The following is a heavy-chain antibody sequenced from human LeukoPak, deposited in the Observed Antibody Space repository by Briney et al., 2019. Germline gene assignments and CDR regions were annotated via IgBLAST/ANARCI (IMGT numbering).Heavy chain of an antibody. J-gene: IGHJ3*02. Sequence: PGGSLRLSCAASGFTFSSYVMSWFRQAPGKGLEWVSGVSGSGYSTYYADAVKGRFSMSRDNSKSTLYLQMNSLRAEDTAVYYCAKARTGVAISQLDALDIWGQGTKVTVSS. D-gene: IGHD7-27*01. CDR1: GFTFSSYV. CDR2: VSGSGYST. CDR3: AKARTGVAISQLDALDI. V-gene: IGHV3-23*01.